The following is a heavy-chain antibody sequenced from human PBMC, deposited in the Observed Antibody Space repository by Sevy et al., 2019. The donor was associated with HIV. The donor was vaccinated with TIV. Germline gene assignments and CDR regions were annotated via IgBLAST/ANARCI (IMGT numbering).Heavy chain of an antibody. Sequence: GGSLRLSCAASGFTFSANWMNWVRQAPGKGLEWVANIKADGSDKHYVDSVEGRLTISRDNAKNLLFLQMNSLRVEDTADYYCAHETFGRFESWGQGTLVTVSS. CDR2: IKADGSDK. CDR3: AHETFGRFES. J-gene: IGHJ4*02. D-gene: IGHD3-16*01. CDR1: GFTFSANW. V-gene: IGHV3-7*01.